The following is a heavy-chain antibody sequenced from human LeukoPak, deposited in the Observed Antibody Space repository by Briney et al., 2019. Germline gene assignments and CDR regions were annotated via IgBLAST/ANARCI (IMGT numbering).Heavy chain of an antibody. J-gene: IGHJ1*01. D-gene: IGHD3-22*01. V-gene: IGHV5-51*01. CDR1: GYRFTSYW. Sequence: GESLKISCKGSGYRFTSYWIGWVRQMPGKGLEWMGVIYPGDSDTRYSPSFQGQVTISADKSISTAYLQWSSLKASDTAMYYCARSFDSSGLYFQHWGQGTLVTVSS. CDR3: ARSFDSSGLYFQH. CDR2: IYPGDSDT.